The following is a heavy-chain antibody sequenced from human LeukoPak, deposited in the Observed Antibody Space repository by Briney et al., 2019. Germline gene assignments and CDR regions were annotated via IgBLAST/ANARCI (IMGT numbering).Heavy chain of an antibody. J-gene: IGHJ5*02. CDR2: IYYSGST. Sequence: SETLSLTCTVSGGSISSSSYYWGWIRQPPGKGLEWIGSIYYSGSTYYNPSLKSRVTISVDTSKNQFSLKLSSVTAADTAVYYCATQQWPIKNWFDPWGQGTLVTVSS. D-gene: IGHD6-19*01. CDR3: ATQQWPIKNWFDP. V-gene: IGHV4-39*01. CDR1: GGSISSSSYY.